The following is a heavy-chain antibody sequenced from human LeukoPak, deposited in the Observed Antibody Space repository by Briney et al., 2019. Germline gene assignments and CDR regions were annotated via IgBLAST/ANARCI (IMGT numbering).Heavy chain of an antibody. Sequence: SETLSPTCAVYGGSFSGYYWSWIRQPPGKGLEWIGEINHSGSTNYNPSLKSRVTISVDTSKNQFSLKLSSVTAADTAVYYCARRPGYYYGSGSYFDYWGQGTLVTVSS. V-gene: IGHV4-34*01. CDR1: GGSFSGYY. J-gene: IGHJ4*02. CDR2: INHSGST. D-gene: IGHD3-10*01. CDR3: ARRPGYYYGSGSYFDY.